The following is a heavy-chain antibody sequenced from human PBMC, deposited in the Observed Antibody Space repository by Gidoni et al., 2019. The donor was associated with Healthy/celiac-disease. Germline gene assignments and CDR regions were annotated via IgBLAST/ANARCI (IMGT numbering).Heavy chain of an antibody. CDR1: GFTFSSYW. CDR2: IKQDGSEK. D-gene: IGHD3-3*01. CDR3: AREGTIFGVVIGSYYYYMDV. V-gene: IGHV3-7*01. J-gene: IGHJ6*03. Sequence: EVQLVESGGGLVQPGGSLRLSCAASGFTFSSYWMSWVRQAPGKGLEWVANIKQDGSEKYYVDSVKGRFTISRDNAKNSLYLQMNSLRAEDTAVYYCAREGTIFGVVIGSYYYYMDVWGKGTTVTVSS.